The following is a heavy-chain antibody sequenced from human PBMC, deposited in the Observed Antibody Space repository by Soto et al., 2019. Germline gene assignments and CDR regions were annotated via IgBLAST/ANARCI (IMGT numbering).Heavy chain of an antibody. CDR2: ISSTSSTI. V-gene: IGHV3-48*01. D-gene: IGHD4-17*01. CDR1: GFTFSNYN. Sequence: GGSLRLSCAASGFTFSNYNVNWVRQAPGKGLEWVSYISSTSSTIYYADSVKGRFTISRDNAKNSLYLRVRSLRAEDTALYDCARVSLDYGDYHGSPLSYMDVWGKGTTVTVSS. CDR3: ARVSLDYGDYHGSPLSYMDV. J-gene: IGHJ6*03.